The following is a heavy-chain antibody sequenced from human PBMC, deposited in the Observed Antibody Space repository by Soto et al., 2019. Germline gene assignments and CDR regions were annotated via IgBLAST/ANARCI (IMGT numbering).Heavy chain of an antibody. CDR3: ARIEYQLLFGEYYYYMDV. J-gene: IGHJ6*03. Sequence: SETLSLTCTVSGGSISSYYWSWIRQPPGKGLEWIGYIYYSGSTNYNPSLKSRVTISVDTSKNQFSLKLSSVTAADTAVYYCARIEYQLLFGEYYYYMDVWGKGTTVTVSS. D-gene: IGHD2-2*01. CDR2: IYYSGST. CDR1: GGSISSYY. V-gene: IGHV4-59*08.